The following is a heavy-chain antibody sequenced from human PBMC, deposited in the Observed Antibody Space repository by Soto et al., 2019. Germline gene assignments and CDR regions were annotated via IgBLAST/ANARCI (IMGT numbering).Heavy chain of an antibody. CDR3: ARRNGAYGRLDY. D-gene: IGHD4-17*01. V-gene: IGHV1-8*01. CDR2: MNPNSGNT. Sequence: QVQLVQSGAEVKKPGASVKVSCKASGYTFTSYDINWVRQATGQGLEWMGWMNPNSGNTDYAQKFRGRVTMTRDTSIRTAYMELSGLTSEDTAVYYCARRNGAYGRLDYWGLGTLVTGSS. CDR1: GYTFTSYD. J-gene: IGHJ4*02.